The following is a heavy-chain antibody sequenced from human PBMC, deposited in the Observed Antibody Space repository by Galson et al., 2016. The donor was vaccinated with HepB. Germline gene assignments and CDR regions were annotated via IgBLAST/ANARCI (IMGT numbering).Heavy chain of an antibody. CDR1: GGTFRSYA. J-gene: IGHJ6*02. CDR2: IIPIFGIV. V-gene: IGHV1-69*10. CDR3: ARGRAEPGTTFGVFTNNYGMDV. D-gene: IGHD3-3*01. Sequence: SVKVSCKADGGTFRSYAISWVRQAPGQGLEWMGGIIPIFGIVNYAQSFQGRVTLIADKSKSTVYLELSSLRSGDTALYYCARGRAEPGTTFGVFTNNYGMDVWGQGTTVTVSS.